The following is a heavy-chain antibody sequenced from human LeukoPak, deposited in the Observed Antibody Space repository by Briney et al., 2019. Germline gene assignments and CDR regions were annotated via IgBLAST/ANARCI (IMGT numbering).Heavy chain of an antibody. CDR2: ISSNGSTI. Sequence: NPGGSLRLPCAASGFTFSDYYMSWIRQAPGKGLEWVSYISSNGSTIYYADSVKGRFTISRDNAKNSLYLQMNSLRAEDTAVYYCARGGYDYVWGSYHSPSRVYWGRGTLDTVSS. J-gene: IGHJ4*02. V-gene: IGHV3-11*01. D-gene: IGHD3-16*02. CDR3: ARGGYDYVWGSYHSPSRVY. CDR1: GFTFSDYY.